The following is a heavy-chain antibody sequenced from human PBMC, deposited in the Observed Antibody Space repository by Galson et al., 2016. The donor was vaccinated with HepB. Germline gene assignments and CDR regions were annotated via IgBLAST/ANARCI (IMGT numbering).Heavy chain of an antibody. CDR2: VSARSDYI. J-gene: IGHJ4*02. CDR1: GFTFINYW. CDR3: ASEFDLGSGSYPS. Sequence: SLRLSCAASGFTFINYWMSWVRQPPGKGLEWVACVSARSDYIYYSESMKGRFTISRDNAKNSVYLQMNSLGVEDTAMYYCASEFDLGSGSYPSWGQGTLVSVSS. V-gene: IGHV3-21*01. D-gene: IGHD3-10*01.